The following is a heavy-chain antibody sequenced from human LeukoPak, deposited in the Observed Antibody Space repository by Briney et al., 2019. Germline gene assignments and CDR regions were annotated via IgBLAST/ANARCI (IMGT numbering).Heavy chain of an antibody. CDR2: IYTIGST. J-gene: IGHJ4*02. CDR3: ARGTPEATPFDY. V-gene: IGHV4-61*02. CDR1: GVTISSVSYS. D-gene: IGHD2-15*01. Sequence: PSETLSLTCTVSGVTISSVSYSWSWIRQPPGKGLEWIGRIYTIGSTNYNPSLKSQVTLSLATSKNQFSLKLSPVTPPATAVYYCARGTPEATPFDYWGQGTLVTVSS.